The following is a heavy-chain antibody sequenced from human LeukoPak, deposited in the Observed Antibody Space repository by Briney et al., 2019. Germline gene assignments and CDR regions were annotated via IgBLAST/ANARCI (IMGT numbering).Heavy chain of an antibody. CDR2: ITAAGDTT. CDR3: AKAFGTNGYYQLPIDF. V-gene: IGHV3-23*01. Sequence: GSLRLSCAASGFTFSNYAMIWVRQAPGKGLECVSAITAAGDTTFYADSVKGRFTTSRDNSKNILYLVLNNLRAEDTALYYCAKAFGTNGYYQLPIDFWGQGTLVTVSA. J-gene: IGHJ4*02. CDR1: GFTFSNYA. D-gene: IGHD3-22*01.